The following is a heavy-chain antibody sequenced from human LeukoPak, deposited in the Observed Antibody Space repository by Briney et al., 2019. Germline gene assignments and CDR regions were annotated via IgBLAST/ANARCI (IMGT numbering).Heavy chain of an antibody. CDR2: IHPNSGGT. J-gene: IGHJ4*02. V-gene: IGHV1-2*06. D-gene: IGHD5-12*01. Sequence: ASVKVSCKASGYTFTGYYMHWVRQAPGQGLEWMGRIHPNSGGTNYAQKFQGRVTMTRDTSISTAYMELSRLRSDVTAVYYCAYSTSGYDYYWGQGTLVTVSS. CDR3: AYSTSGYDYY. CDR1: GYTFTGYY.